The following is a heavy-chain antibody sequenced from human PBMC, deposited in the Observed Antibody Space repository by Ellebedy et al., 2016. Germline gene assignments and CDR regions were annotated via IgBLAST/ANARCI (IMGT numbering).Heavy chain of an antibody. J-gene: IGHJ4*02. V-gene: IGHV3-30*04. CDR1: GLSFSSSV. CDR2: ISHDGSST. CDR3: AREGDSSGHAGDFDY. Sequence: GESLKISXAAAGLSFSSSVIHWVRQAPGEKLEWVAGISHDGSSTHYPDSMKGRFTISRDNSKNTVYLQMDSLRAEDTALYFCAREGDSSGHAGDFDYWGQGTLVTVSS. D-gene: IGHD6-19*01.